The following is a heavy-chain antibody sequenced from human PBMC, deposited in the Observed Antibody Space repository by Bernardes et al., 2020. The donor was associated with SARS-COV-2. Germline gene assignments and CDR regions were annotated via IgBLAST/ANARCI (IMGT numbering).Heavy chain of an antibody. J-gene: IGHJ6*02. Sequence: GGSLRLSCAASGFTFNTYAMHWVRQAPGKGLEGVAFISFDGSNKYYADSVKGRFTISRDNSRNTLYLLMNSLRPEDTAVYYCARDWDYGESGYYYGVDVWGQGTTVTVSS. CDR2: ISFDGSNK. V-gene: IGHV3-30-3*01. CDR3: ARDWDYGESGYYYGVDV. CDR1: GFTFNTYA. D-gene: IGHD4-17*01.